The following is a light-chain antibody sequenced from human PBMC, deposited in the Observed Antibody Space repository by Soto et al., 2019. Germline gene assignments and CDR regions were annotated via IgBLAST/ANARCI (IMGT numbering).Light chain of an antibody. V-gene: IGLV1-51*01. CDR2: DNN. CDR3: GTWDSGRSAWV. CDR1: RYNIGANF. J-gene: IGLJ3*02. Sequence: QSVLTQPPSVSAAPGQAVTISCSGGRYNIGANFVSWYRHLPGPAPQLLIYDNNKRPSGIPDRCSGSKSGTSATLGITGLQTGDETDYYCGTWDSGRSAWVFGGGTKLTAL.